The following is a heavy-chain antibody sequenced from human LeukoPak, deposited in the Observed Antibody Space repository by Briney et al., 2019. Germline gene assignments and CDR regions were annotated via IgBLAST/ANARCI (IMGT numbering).Heavy chain of an antibody. V-gene: IGHV3-23*01. D-gene: IGHD2-2*01. J-gene: IGHJ4*02. CDR2: ISGSGGST. CDR1: GFTFSSYA. Sequence: GGSLRLSCAASGFTFSSYAMSWVRQAPGKGLEWVSGISGSGGSTYYADSVKGRFTISRDNSKNTLYLQMNSLRAEDTAVYYCAKSSKFLETEAFDYRGQGTLVTVSS. CDR3: AKSSKFLETEAFDY.